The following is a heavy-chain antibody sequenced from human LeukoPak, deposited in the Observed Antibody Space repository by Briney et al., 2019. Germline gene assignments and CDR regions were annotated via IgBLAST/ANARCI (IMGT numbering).Heavy chain of an antibody. CDR1: GFTFSSYA. J-gene: IGHJ4*02. D-gene: IGHD1-26*01. Sequence: GSLRLSCAASGFTFSSYAMSWVRQAPGKGLEWVSAIGGSGGSTYYADSVKGRFTISRDNSKNTLYLQMNSLRAEDTAVYYCAKDLGPVVGATFDYWGQGTLVTVSS. CDR3: AKDLGPVVGATFDY. V-gene: IGHV3-23*01. CDR2: IGGSGGST.